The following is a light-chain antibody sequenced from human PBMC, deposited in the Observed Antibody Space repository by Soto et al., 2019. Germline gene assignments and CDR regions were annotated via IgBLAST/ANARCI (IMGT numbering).Light chain of an antibody. J-gene: IGLJ1*01. Sequence: QSALTQPASVSGSPGQSITISCTGTSSDVGGYNFVSWYQQHPGKAPKLMIYDVSNRPSGLSNRFSGSKSGNTASLTISGLQAEDEADYYCSSYTISSTLVFGTGTKLTVL. CDR1: SSDVGGYNF. CDR3: SSYTISSTLV. CDR2: DVS. V-gene: IGLV2-14*01.